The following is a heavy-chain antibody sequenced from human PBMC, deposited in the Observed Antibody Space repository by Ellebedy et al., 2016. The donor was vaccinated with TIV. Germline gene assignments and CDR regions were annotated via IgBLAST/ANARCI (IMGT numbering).Heavy chain of an antibody. J-gene: IGHJ4*02. D-gene: IGHD3-16*02. Sequence: MPSETLSLTCAVYGGSFSGYYWSWIRQPPGKGLEWIGEINHSGSTNYNPYLKSRVTISVDTSKNQFSLKLSSVTAEDTGVYYGARGPDDYVWGSYRGTLDYWGQGTLVTVSS. V-gene: IGHV4-34*01. CDR1: GGSFSGYY. CDR2: INHSGST. CDR3: ARGPDDYVWGSYRGTLDY.